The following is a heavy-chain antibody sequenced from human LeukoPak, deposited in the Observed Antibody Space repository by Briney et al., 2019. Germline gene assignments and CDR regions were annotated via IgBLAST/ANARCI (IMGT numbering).Heavy chain of an antibody. J-gene: IGHJ4*02. CDR3: ARDLGYCTNGVCHTRFDY. D-gene: IGHD2-8*01. CDR2: IYSGGTT. CDR1: GFTFSSNY. Sequence: GGSLRLSCAASGFTFSSNYMSWVRQAPGKGLEWVSVIYSGGTTNYADSVKGRFTISRDNSKNTLFLQMNSLRAEDTAVYYCARDLGYCTNGVCHTRFDYWGQGTLVAVSS. V-gene: IGHV3-53*01.